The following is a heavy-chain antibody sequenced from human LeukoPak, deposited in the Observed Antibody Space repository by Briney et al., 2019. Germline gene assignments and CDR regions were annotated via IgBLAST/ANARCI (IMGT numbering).Heavy chain of an antibody. CDR1: GFTFSRLA. D-gene: IGHD3-10*01. Sequence: GGSLRLSCAASGFTFSRLAMTWVRQAPGKGLEWVSTISASGPYYADAVRGRFTISRDNSRNTLSLQMDSLRAEDTAVYYCARGSPIWFGELMNDYWGQGTLVTVSS. CDR2: ISASGP. V-gene: IGHV3-23*01. CDR3: ARGSPIWFGELMNDY. J-gene: IGHJ4*02.